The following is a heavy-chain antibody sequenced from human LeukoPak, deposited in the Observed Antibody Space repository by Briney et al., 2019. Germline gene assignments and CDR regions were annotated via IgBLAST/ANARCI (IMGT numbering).Heavy chain of an antibody. J-gene: IGHJ4*02. CDR1: GYTFTGYY. Sequence: GASVKVSCKASGYTFTGYYMHWVRQAPGQGLEWMGWISAYNGNTNYAQKLQGRVTMTTDTSTSTAYMELRSLRSDDTAVYYCARTSGWYGDFDYWGQGTLVTVSS. V-gene: IGHV1-18*04. CDR3: ARTSGWYGDFDY. CDR2: ISAYNGNT. D-gene: IGHD6-19*01.